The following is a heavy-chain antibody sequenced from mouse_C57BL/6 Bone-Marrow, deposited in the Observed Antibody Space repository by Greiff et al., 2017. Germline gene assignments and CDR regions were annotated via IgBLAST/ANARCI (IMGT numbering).Heavy chain of an antibody. V-gene: IGHV1-85*01. J-gene: IGHJ2*01. Sequence: QVQLKQSGPELVKPGASVKLSCKASGYTFTSYDINWVKQRPGQGLEWIGWIYPRDGSTKYTEKFKGKATLTVDTSSSTAYMELHRLSSADSAVYFCARVHYDGRVGYWGQGTTLTVSS. CDR3: ARVHYDGRVGY. CDR1: GYTFTSYD. CDR2: IYPRDGST. D-gene: IGHD2-3*01.